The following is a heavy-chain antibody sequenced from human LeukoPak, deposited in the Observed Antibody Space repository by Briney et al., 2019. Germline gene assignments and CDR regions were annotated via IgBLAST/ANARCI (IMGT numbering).Heavy chain of an antibody. CDR3: ARHTVTTSFDY. CDR2: IYYSGST. J-gene: IGHJ4*02. CDR1: GGSISSYY. V-gene: IGHV4-59*01. D-gene: IGHD4-17*01. Sequence: SETLSLTCTVSGGSISSYYWSWIRQPPGKGLEWIGYIYYSGSTNYNPSLKSRVTISVDTSKTQFSLKLSSVTAADTAVYYCARHTVTTSFDYWGQGTLVTVSS.